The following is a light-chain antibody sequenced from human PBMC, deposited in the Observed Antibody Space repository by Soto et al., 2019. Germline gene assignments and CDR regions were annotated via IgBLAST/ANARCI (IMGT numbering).Light chain of an antibody. CDR1: NSNIGGNA. V-gene: IGLV1-44*01. CDR3: AAWDDSLKGVV. J-gene: IGLJ2*01. Sequence: QSVLTQPPSASGTPGQGVAISCSGGNSNIGGNAVNWYQQLPGTAPKRLISGNNQRPSGVPDRFSGSKSGTSAFLAISGLQSEDEADYYCAAWDDSLKGVVFGGGTKLTVL. CDR2: GNN.